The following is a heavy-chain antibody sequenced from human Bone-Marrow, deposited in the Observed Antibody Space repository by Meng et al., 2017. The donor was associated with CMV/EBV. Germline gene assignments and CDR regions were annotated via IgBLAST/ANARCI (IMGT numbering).Heavy chain of an antibody. CDR3: ARPQNYDFWSGYRPYYYYGMDV. CDR2: INQDGSER. J-gene: IGHJ6*02. Sequence: GESLKISCAASGFTFGNYWMTWVRQAPGQGLEWVADINQDGSERYSVDSVRGRFSISRDNAKKSLFLQMNSLTGEDTAVYYCARPQNYDFWSGYRPYYYYGMDVWGQGTTVTVSS. D-gene: IGHD3-3*01. CDR1: GFTFGNYW. V-gene: IGHV3-7*01.